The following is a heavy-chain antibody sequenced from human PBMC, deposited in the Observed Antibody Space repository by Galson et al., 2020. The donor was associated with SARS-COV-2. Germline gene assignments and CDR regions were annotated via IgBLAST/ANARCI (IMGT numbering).Heavy chain of an antibody. V-gene: IGHV4-4*07. CDR2: IYSTGSS. CDR3: AGDNWGYFDY. J-gene: IGHJ4*02. Sequence: SETLSLTCTVSIGSISSYFCSWIRQPAGREPEWIWRIYSTGSSNYNPSLTSPVSMSIDTSKKQFPLKLNSVTAADTAVYYCAGDNWGYFDYWGQGTLVTGAS. CDR1: IGSISSYF. D-gene: IGHD3-16*01.